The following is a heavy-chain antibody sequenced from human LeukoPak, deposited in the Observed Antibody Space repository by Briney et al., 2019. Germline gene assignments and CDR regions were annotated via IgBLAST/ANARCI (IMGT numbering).Heavy chain of an antibody. CDR2: IIPIFGTA. V-gene: IGHV1-69*13. D-gene: IGHD2-2*01. J-gene: IGHJ4*02. CDR3: ASKCSSTSCYYFDY. CDR1: GGTFSSYA. Sequence: GASVKVSCKASGGTFSSYAISWVRQAPGQGLEWMAGIIPIFGTANYAQKFQGRVTITADESTSTAYMELSSLRSEDTAVYYCASKCSSTSCYYFDYWGQRTLVTVSS.